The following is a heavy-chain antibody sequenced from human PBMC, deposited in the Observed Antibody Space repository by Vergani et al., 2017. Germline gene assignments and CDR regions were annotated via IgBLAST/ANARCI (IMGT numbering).Heavy chain of an antibody. V-gene: IGHV1-2*02. Sequence: QVQLVQSGAEVKKPGASVKVSCKASGYTFTGYYMHWVRQAPGQGLEWMGWINPNSGGTNYAQKFQGRVTMTRDTSISTAYMELSGLRSDDTAVYYCARDAGGGHTWEADAFDIWGQGTMVTVAS. CDR1: GYTFTGYY. D-gene: IGHD1-26*01. CDR2: INPNSGGT. CDR3: ARDAGGGHTWEADAFDI. J-gene: IGHJ3*02.